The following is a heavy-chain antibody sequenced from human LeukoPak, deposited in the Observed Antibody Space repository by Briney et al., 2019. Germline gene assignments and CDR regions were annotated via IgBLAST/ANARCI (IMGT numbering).Heavy chain of an antibody. CDR3: ARASYSSSHTLFDY. D-gene: IGHD6-6*01. CDR2: IIPILGIA. Sequence: GASVKVSCKDSGGTFSSYTISWVRQAPGRGLEWMGRIIPILGIANYAQKFQGRVTITADKSTSTAYMELSSLRSEDTAVYYCARASYSSSHTLFDYWGQGTLVTVSS. J-gene: IGHJ4*02. V-gene: IGHV1-69*02. CDR1: GGTFSSYT.